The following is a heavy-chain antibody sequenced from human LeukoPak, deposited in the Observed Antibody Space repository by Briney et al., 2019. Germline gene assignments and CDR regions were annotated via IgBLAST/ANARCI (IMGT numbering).Heavy chain of an antibody. D-gene: IGHD3-16*01. CDR2: INHSGST. V-gene: IGHV4-34*01. Sequence: SETLSLTCTVSGGSISSYYWSWIRQPPEKGLEWIGEINHSGSTNYNPSLKSRVTISVDTSKNQFPLKLSSVTAADTAVYYCARDEVMVIYGMDVWGQGTTVTVSS. CDR1: GGSISSYY. J-gene: IGHJ6*02. CDR3: ARDEVMVIYGMDV.